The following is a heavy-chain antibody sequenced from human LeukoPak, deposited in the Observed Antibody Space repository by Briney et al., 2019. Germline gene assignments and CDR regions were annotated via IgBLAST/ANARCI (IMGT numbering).Heavy chain of an antibody. CDR3: AREPYYGSGSYYNG. CDR2: INPNSGGT. CDR1: GYTFTGYY. J-gene: IGHJ4*02. V-gene: IGHV1-2*02. Sequence: ASVKVSCKASGYTFTGYYMHWVRRAPGQGLEWMGWINPNSGGTNYAQKFQGRVTMTRDTSISTAYMELSRLRSDDTAVYYCAREPYYGSGSYYNGWGQGTLVTVSS. D-gene: IGHD3-10*01.